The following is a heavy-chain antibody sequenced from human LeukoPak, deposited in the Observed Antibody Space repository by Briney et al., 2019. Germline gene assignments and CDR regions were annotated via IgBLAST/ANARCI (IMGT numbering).Heavy chain of an antibody. D-gene: IGHD3-10*01. J-gene: IGHJ3*02. CDR2: ISSSSSYI. CDR3: ARGRSDAFDI. V-gene: IGHV3-21*01. Sequence: GESLRLSCAASGFTFSSYSMNWVRQAPGKGLEWVSSISSSSSYIYYADSVKGRFTISRDNAKNSLYLQTNSLRAEDTAVYYCARGRSDAFDIWGQGTMVTVSS. CDR1: GFTFSSYS.